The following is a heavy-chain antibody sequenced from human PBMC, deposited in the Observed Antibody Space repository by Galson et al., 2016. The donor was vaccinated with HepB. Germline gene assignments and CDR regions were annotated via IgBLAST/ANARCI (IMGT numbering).Heavy chain of an antibody. CDR1: VSTFRSYV. J-gene: IGHJ6*02. CDR3: AGDPGVRNGADV. CDR2: IRESGDT. Sequence: SLRLSCAASVSTFRSYVMSWVRQAPGKGLEWVSAIRESGDTHYADSVKGRFTISRDNSRNTLFRQMNSLRAEDTGVYYCAGDPGVRNGADVWGQGTTVIVSS. D-gene: IGHD2-8*01. V-gene: IGHV3-23*01.